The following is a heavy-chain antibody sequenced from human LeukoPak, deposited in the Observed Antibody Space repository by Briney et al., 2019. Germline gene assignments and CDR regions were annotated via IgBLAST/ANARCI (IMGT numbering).Heavy chain of an antibody. Sequence: GGSLRLSCVVSGITLSNYGMSWVRQAPGKGLEWVSGISGSGGSTYYADSVKGRFTISRDNSRNTLYLQMNSLRAEDTAVYYCAKVRPFFPAATLFDYWGQGTLVTVSS. CDR1: GITLSNYG. CDR3: AKVRPFFPAATLFDY. D-gene: IGHD2-2*01. V-gene: IGHV3-23*01. CDR2: ISGSGGST. J-gene: IGHJ4*02.